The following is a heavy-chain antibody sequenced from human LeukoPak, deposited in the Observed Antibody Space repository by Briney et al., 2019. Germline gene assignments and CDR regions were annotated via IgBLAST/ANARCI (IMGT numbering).Heavy chain of an antibody. V-gene: IGHV3-7*01. J-gene: IGHJ4*02. CDR3: ARARITIFGVVGY. D-gene: IGHD3-3*01. CDR1: GFTFSSYW. CDR2: IKQDGSEK. Sequence: GGSLRLSCAASGFTFSSYWMSWVRQAPGKGLEWVANIKQDGSEKYYVDSVKGRFTISRDNAKNSLYLQMNSLRAEDTAVHYCARARITIFGVVGYWGQGTLVTVSS.